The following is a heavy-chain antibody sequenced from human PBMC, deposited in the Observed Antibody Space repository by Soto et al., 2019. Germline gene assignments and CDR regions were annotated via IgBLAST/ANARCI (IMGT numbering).Heavy chain of an antibody. CDR3: ARQGIYDSSGYLSPPFDY. CDR1: GGSISSSSYY. J-gene: IGHJ4*02. CDR2: IYYSGST. V-gene: IGHV4-39*01. Sequence: SETLSLTCTVSGGSISSSSYYWGWIRQPPGKGLEWIGSIYYSGSTYYNPSLKSRVTISVDTSKNQFSLKLSSVTAADTAVYYCARQGIYDSSGYLSPPFDYWGQGTRVTDSS. D-gene: IGHD3-22*01.